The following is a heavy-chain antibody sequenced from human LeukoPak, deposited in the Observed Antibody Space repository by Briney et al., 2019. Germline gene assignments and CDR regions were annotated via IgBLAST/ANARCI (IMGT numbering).Heavy chain of an antibody. Sequence: ASVKVSCKASGYIFSDFSIHWVRQAPGQGLEWMGWINANSGGTDFAQKFQGRVTMTRDTSTSTAYMELTSLRSDDTAVYYCARDPSGLGYYYFYMDVWGKGTTVTVSS. V-gene: IGHV1-2*02. CDR1: GYIFSDFS. J-gene: IGHJ6*03. CDR2: INANSGGT. D-gene: IGHD6-6*01. CDR3: ARDPSGLGYYYFYMDV.